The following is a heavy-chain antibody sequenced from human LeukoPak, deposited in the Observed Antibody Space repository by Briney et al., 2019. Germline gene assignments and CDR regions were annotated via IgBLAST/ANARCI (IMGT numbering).Heavy chain of an antibody. J-gene: IGHJ5*02. D-gene: IGHD6-13*01. CDR1: GYTFTSYY. Sequence: GASVTVSCKASGYTFTSYYMHWVRQAPGQGLEWMGIINPSGGSTSYAQKFQGRVTMTRDTSTSTVYMELSSLRSEDTAVYYCARDPYSSSWGGNWFDPWGQGTLVTVSS. CDR2: INPSGGST. CDR3: ARDPYSSSWGGNWFDP. V-gene: IGHV1-46*01.